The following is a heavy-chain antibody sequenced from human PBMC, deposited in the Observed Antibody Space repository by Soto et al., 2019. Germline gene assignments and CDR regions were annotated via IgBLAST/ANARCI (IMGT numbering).Heavy chain of an antibody. CDR3: ARVAGTTGYYYYYMDV. CDR2: IYYSGST. J-gene: IGHJ6*03. D-gene: IGHD6-19*01. V-gene: IGHV4-59*01. Sequence: SETLSLTCTVSGGSISSYYWSWIRQPPGKGLEWIGYIYYSGSTNYNPSLKSRVTISVDTSKNQFSLKLSSVTAADTAVYYCARVAGTTGYYYYYMDVWGKGTTVTVSS. CDR1: GGSISSYY.